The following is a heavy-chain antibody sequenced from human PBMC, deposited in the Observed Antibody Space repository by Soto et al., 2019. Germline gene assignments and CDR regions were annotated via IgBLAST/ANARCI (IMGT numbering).Heavy chain of an antibody. CDR2: IYYSGST. CDR3: ARADRYSSSSGEIDY. Sequence: ETLSLTCTVSGGSISSYYWSWIRQPPGKGLEWIGYIYYSGSTNYNPSLKSRVTISVDTSKNQFSLKLSSVTAADTAVYYCARADRYSSSSGEIDYWGQGTLVTVSS. D-gene: IGHD6-6*01. V-gene: IGHV4-59*01. J-gene: IGHJ4*02. CDR1: GGSISSYY.